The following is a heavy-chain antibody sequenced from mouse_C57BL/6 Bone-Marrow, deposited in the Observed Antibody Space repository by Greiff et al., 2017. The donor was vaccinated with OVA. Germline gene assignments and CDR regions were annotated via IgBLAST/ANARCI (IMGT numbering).Heavy chain of an antibody. CDR3: ARRDYGFDY. CDR2: ISSGGSYT. Sequence: DVKLQESGGDLVKPGGSLKLSCAASGFTFSSYGMSWVRQTPDKRLEWVATISSGGSYTYYPDSVKGRFTISRDNAKNTLYLQMSSLKSEDTAMYYCARRDYGFDYWGQGTTLTVSS. J-gene: IGHJ2*01. CDR1: GFTFSSYG. D-gene: IGHD2-4*01. V-gene: IGHV5-6*02.